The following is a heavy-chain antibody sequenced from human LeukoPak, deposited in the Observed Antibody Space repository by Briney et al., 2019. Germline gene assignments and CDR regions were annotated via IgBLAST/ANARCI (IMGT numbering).Heavy chain of an antibody. CDR2: MNPNSGNT. V-gene: IGHV1-8*01. D-gene: IGHD3-16*02. CDR1: EYTFTSYD. J-gene: IGHJ6*03. CDR3: ARLIAGQYYYYYMDV. Sequence: ASVKVSCKASEYTFTSYDINWVRQATGQGLEWMGWMNPNSGNTGYAQKFQGRVTMTRNTSISTAYMELSSLRSEDTAVYYCARLIAGQYYYYYMDVWGKGTTVTVSS.